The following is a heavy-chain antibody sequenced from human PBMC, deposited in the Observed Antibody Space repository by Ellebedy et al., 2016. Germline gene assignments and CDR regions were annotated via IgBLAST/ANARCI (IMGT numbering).Heavy chain of an antibody. J-gene: IGHJ5*02. Sequence: SVKVSXXASGGTFSSYAISWVRQAPGQGLEWMGGIIPIFGTANYAQKFQGRVTITADESTSTAYMELSSLRSEDTAVYYCARWDSSSWLNWFDPWGQGTLVTVSS. V-gene: IGHV1-69*13. CDR2: IIPIFGTA. CDR3: ARWDSSSWLNWFDP. CDR1: GGTFSSYA. D-gene: IGHD6-13*01.